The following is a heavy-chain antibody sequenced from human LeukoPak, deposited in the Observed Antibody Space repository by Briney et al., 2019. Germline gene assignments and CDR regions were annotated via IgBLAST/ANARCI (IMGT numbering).Heavy chain of an antibody. J-gene: IGHJ4*02. D-gene: IGHD6-13*01. V-gene: IGHV3-7*01. CDR1: GFTFSSYG. CDR3: ASLYSSSWYYFDY. Sequence: PGGTLRLSCAASGFTFSSYGMSWVRQAPGKGLEWVANIKRDGSEKYYVDSVKGRFTISRDNAKNSLYLQMNSLRAEDTAVYYCASLYSSSWYYFDYWGQGTLVTVSS. CDR2: IKRDGSEK.